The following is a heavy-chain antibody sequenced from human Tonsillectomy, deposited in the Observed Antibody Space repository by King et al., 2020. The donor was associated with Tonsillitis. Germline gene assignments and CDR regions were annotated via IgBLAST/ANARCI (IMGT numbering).Heavy chain of an antibody. V-gene: IGHV3-30-3*01. Sequence: VQLVESGGSVVQPGRSLRLSCTASGFTFSSYAMHWVRQAPGKGLEWVAFISYDGSNKYYADSVKGRFTISVDKSISTAYLQWSSLKASDTAMYFCARPGAIYSAFDLWGQGTMVTVSS. CDR3: ARPGAIYSAFDL. CDR1: GFTFSSYA. D-gene: IGHD2-15*01. CDR2: ISYDGSNK. J-gene: IGHJ3*01.